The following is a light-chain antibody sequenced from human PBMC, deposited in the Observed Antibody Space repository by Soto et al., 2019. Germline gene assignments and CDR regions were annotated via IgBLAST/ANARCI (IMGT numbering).Light chain of an antibody. CDR1: QTFSSGF. V-gene: IGKV3-20*01. J-gene: IGKJ1*01. Sequence: EIVLTQSPGTLSLSPGERATISCRASQTFSSGFLAWYQQKPGQAPRLLIYGASTRATDIPDRFSGSGSGTDFTLTITRLDPDDFAVYFRHRYRTSPETFGQGTKVDIK. CDR2: GAS. CDR3: HRYRTSPET.